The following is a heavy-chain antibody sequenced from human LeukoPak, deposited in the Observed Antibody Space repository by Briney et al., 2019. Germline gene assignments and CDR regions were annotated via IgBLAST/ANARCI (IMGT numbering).Heavy chain of an antibody. V-gene: IGHV3-21*01. J-gene: IGHJ5*02. Sequence: GGSLRLSCAASGFTFDDYAMHWVRQAPGKGLEWVSSISSSSSYIYYADSVKGRFTISRDNAKNSLYLQMNSLRAEDTAVYYCARPTEPVGVTGTGFDPWGQGTLVTVSS. CDR1: GFTFDDYA. D-gene: IGHD1-20*01. CDR2: ISSSSSYI. CDR3: ARPTEPVGVTGTGFDP.